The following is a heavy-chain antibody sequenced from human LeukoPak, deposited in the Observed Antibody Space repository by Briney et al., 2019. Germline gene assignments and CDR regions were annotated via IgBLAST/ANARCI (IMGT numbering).Heavy chain of an antibody. Sequence: SETLSLTCTVSGDSINSHYYWSWIRQPPGKGLEWVGYIYHSGTTYYNPSLKSRVTMSVDNSKNQFSLNLRSVTAADTAVYFCARARIAGASPDDFWGQGTLVTVSS. V-gene: IGHV4-38-2*02. CDR1: GDSINSHYY. CDR3: ARARIAGASPDDF. CDR2: IYHSGTT. J-gene: IGHJ4*02. D-gene: IGHD1-26*01.